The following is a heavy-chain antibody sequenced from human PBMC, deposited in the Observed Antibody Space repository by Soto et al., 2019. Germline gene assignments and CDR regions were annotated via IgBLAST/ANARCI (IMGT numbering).Heavy chain of an antibody. J-gene: IGHJ4*02. CDR3: ARDRDYYDSSGYLSFDY. CDR2: INHSGST. D-gene: IGHD3-22*01. Sequence: PSETLSLTCAVYGGSFSGYYWSWIRQPPGKGLEWIGEINHSGSTNYNPSLKSRVTISVDTSKNQFSLKLSSVTAADTAVYYCARDRDYYDSSGYLSFDYWGQGTLVTVSS. CDR1: GGSFSGYY. V-gene: IGHV4-34*01.